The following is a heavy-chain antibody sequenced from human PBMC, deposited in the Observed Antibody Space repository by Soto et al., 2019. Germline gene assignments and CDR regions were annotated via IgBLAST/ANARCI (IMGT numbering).Heavy chain of an antibody. CDR3: ATLGNGEFIGDAFDI. V-gene: IGHV1-69*01. CDR2: IIPILGTA. D-gene: IGHD7-27*01. J-gene: IGHJ3*02. Sequence: QVQLVQSGAEVKKPGSSEKVSCKASGGTFSSYAISWVRQAPGQGLEWMGGIIPILGTANYAQKFQGRVTITGDESTSTAYMELSSLRSEDTAVYYCATLGNGEFIGDAFDIWGQGTMVTVSS. CDR1: GGTFSSYA.